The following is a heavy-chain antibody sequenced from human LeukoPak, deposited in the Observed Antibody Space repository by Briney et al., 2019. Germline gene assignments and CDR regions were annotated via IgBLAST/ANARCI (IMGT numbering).Heavy chain of an antibody. CDR2: IYYSGST. D-gene: IGHD4-17*01. V-gene: IGHV4-59*01. CDR1: GGSISSYY. CDR3: ARDLSYGDANYYYYYGMDV. J-gene: IGHJ6*02. Sequence: SETLSLTCTVSGGSISSYYWSWIRQPPGKGLEWIGYIYYSGSTNYNPSLKSRVTISVDTSKNQFSLKLSSVTAADTAVYYCARDLSYGDANYYYYYGMDVWGQGTTVTVSS.